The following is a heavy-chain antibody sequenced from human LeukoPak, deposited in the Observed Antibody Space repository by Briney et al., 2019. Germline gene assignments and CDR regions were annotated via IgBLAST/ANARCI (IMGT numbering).Heavy chain of an antibody. Sequence: SETLSLTCTVSGDSISSSSYYWGWIRPPRGKGLGWSGSIYNSGSTYNTPSLKRRVTISVHTSNHQFSLKLSSVTAADTAVYYCARGVHYYDSSGYYYGWFDPWGQGTLVTVSS. CDR1: GDSISSSSYY. CDR2: IYNSGST. CDR3: ARGVHYYDSSGYYYGWFDP. J-gene: IGHJ5*02. V-gene: IGHV4-39*01. D-gene: IGHD3-22*01.